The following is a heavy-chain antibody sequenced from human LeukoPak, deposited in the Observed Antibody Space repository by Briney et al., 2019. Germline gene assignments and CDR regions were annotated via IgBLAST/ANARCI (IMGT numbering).Heavy chain of an antibody. D-gene: IGHD5-24*01. J-gene: IGHJ6*02. CDR2: IYYSGTT. Sequence: SETLSLTCTVSGGSISNSYYYWGWTRQPPGEALEWIGSIYYSGTTYYKPSLKSRVTISVDTSKNQFSLKLSSVTAADTAVYYCARSKQHRDGYLRVFQPYYYYGMDVWGQGTTVTVSS. CDR1: GGSISNSYYY. CDR3: ARSKQHRDGYLRVFQPYYYYGMDV. V-gene: IGHV4-39*07.